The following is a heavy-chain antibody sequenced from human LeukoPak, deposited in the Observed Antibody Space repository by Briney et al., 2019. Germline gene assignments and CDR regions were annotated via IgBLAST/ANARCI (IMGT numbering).Heavy chain of an antibody. CDR2: ISSEGRDI. J-gene: IGHJ4*02. CDR3: GRVQDGSSTGFDY. D-gene: IGHD1-14*01. V-gene: IGHV3-23*01. CDR1: ALTFSSYG. Sequence: RGSLRLSCAASALTFSSYGMSWVCHAPGKGPEWDSAISSEGRDIFDADARKGPFTISRGNAKNTLYPQMNSLRLEGMAGYYFGRVQDGSSTGFDYWVQGNQVTVSS.